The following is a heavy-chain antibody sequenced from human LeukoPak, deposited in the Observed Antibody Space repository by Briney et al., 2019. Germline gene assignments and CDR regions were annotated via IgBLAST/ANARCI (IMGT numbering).Heavy chain of an antibody. D-gene: IGHD2-21*02. CDR1: GGSISSNSYY. Sequence: SETLSLTCTVSGGSISSNSYYWGWIRQPPGKGLEWIGSIYHSGSTYYNPSLKSRVTISVVTSKNQFSLKLSSVTAADTAVYYCARDQCGGDCEGNWFDPWGQGTLVTVSS. V-gene: IGHV4-39*07. CDR3: ARDQCGGDCEGNWFDP. J-gene: IGHJ5*02. CDR2: IYHSGST.